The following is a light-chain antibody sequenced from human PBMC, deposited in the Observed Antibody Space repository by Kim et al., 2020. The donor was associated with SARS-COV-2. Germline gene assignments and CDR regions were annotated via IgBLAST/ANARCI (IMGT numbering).Light chain of an antibody. J-gene: IGKJ2*01. CDR3: QQYHSVPFT. V-gene: IGKV1-33*01. CDR1: EDIRNY. Sequence: DIQMTQSPSSLSVSLGDRVTITCQASEDIRNYLSWYQLKPGRALKLLIHDAYNLETGVPSRFSGSGSGTDFVFTINSLQPEDIATYYCQQYHSVPFTFGQGTKLEI. CDR2: DAY.